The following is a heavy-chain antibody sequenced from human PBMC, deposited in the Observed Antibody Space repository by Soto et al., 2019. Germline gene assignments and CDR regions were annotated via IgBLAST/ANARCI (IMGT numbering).Heavy chain of an antibody. CDR3: ARLSGDHSAFFSYGMDA. D-gene: IGHD2-21*01. CDR1: GFTLSSYS. V-gene: IGHV3-48*02. Sequence: GGSLRLSCAASGFTLSSYSMNWVRQAPGKGLEWVSYISSSSTTKYYADSVKGRVTISRDNAKNSLYLQMNSLRDEDTAVYYCARLSGDHSAFFSYGMDAWGQGTTVTVSS. J-gene: IGHJ6*02. CDR2: ISSSSTTK.